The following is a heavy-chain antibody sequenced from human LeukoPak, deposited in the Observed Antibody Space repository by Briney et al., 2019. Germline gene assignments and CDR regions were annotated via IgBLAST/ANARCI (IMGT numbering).Heavy chain of an antibody. CDR3: ARDLYGGNSEWFFYFDY. J-gene: IGHJ4*02. CDR1: GYTFTSYG. CDR2: ISAYNGNT. V-gene: IGHV1-18*01. D-gene: IGHD4-23*01. Sequence: ASVKVSCKASGYTFTSYGISWVRQAPGQGLEWMGWISAYNGNTNYAQKLQGRVTMTTDTSTSTAYMELRSLRSDDTAVYYCARDLYGGNSEWFFYFDYWGQGTLVTVSS.